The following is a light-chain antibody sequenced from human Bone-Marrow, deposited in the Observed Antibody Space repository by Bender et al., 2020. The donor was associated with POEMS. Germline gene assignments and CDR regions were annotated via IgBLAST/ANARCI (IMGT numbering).Light chain of an antibody. J-gene: IGLJ3*02. V-gene: IGLV2-23*01. CDR2: EGS. Sequence: QSALTQPASVSGSPGQSITISCTGTSSDVGSFNLVSWYQQHPGKAPKLVIYEGSKRPSGLSNRFSGSKSDNTASLTVSGLQAEDEADYYCCSYAGSNTLVFGGGTKLTVL. CDR1: SSDVGSFNL. CDR3: CSYAGSNTLV.